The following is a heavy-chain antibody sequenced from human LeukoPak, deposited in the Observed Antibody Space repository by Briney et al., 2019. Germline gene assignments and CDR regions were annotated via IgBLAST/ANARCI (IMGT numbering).Heavy chain of an antibody. D-gene: IGHD3-22*01. V-gene: IGHV3-23*01. Sequence: GGSLRLSCVASGFTFSSYAMDWVRQAPGKGLEWVSGISGSGGSTYYADSVKDRFTIFRDNTDYTLYLQMGSLRAEDTAVYYCAKRRVGYDNSPVDYWGRGTLVTVSS. J-gene: IGHJ4*02. CDR3: AKRRVGYDNSPVDY. CDR2: ISGSGGST. CDR1: GFTFSSYA.